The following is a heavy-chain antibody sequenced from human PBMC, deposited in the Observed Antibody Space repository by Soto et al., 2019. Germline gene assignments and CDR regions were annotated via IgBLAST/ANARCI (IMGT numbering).Heavy chain of an antibody. J-gene: IGHJ3*01. CDR1: AITIRSYC. D-gene: IGHD1-7*01. CDR2: ISGDGSST. V-gene: IGHV3-74*01. CDR3: ARSLPGTYGAFDL. Sequence: GGSLRVSCAASAITIRSYCLHWAQKSPGKGLVWGSRISGDGSSTTYADSVRGRFTISRDNAKNTVYLQMDSLRAEDTAVYYCARSLPGTYGAFDLWGQGTMVTVSS.